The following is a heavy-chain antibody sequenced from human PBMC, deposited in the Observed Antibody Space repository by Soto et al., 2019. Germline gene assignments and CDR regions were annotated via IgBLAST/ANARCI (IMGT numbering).Heavy chain of an antibody. V-gene: IGHV4-59*08. J-gene: IGHJ6*03. CDR1: GGSISSYY. D-gene: IGHD1-20*01. CDR3: ASLYPYNWNYPPTCYYMDF. Sequence: SETLSLTCTVSGGSISSYYWSWIRQPPGKGLEWIGYIYYSGSTNYNPSLKSRVTISVDTSKNQFSLKLSSVTAADTAVYYCASLYPYNWNYPPTCYYMDFWGKGTTVTVSS. CDR2: IYYSGST.